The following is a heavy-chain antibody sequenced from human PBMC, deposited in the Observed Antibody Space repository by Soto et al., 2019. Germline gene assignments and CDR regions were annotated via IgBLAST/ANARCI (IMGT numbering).Heavy chain of an antibody. Sequence: QVQLQESGPGLVKPSETLSLICTVSGGSIGGYYWDCIRQPPWKGLEWMGYISYSGSADYNPSLKSRVTISQDPSRNQFSLRLSSVTAADTATYYCENSHGSGTYFFSWGQGTLVTVSS. D-gene: IGHD3-10*01. CDR2: ISYSGSA. V-gene: IGHV4-59*01. CDR3: ENSHGSGTYFFS. CDR1: GGSIGGYY. J-gene: IGHJ5*02.